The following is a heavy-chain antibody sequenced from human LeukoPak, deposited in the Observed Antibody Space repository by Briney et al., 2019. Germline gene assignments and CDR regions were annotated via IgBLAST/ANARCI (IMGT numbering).Heavy chain of an antibody. J-gene: IGHJ4*02. D-gene: IGHD3-3*02. V-gene: IGHV3-21*05. CDR1: GFTFSSYA. Sequence: KPGGSLRLSCAASGFTFSSYAMTWIRQAPGKGLESISYISGRNNDINYADSVKGRFTISRDNAKNSLYLQMNSLRVEDTAVYYCSRDPRHLDYWGQGTPVTVSS. CDR3: SRDPRHLDY. CDR2: ISGRNNDI.